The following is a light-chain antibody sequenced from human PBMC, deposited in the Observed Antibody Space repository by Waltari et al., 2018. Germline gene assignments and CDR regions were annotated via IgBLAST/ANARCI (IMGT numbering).Light chain of an antibody. CDR2: WAS. V-gene: IGKV4-1*01. Sequence: DIVMTQSPDSLAVSLGERATINCKSSQTVLYRDNNKNYLTWYQQKPGQPRKLLFSWASIRESGVPDRLSASGSGTDFTLTISSLQAEDVAVYYCHQHYTTPWTFGQGTKVEIK. CDR1: QTVLYRDNNKNY. J-gene: IGKJ1*01. CDR3: HQHYTTPWT.